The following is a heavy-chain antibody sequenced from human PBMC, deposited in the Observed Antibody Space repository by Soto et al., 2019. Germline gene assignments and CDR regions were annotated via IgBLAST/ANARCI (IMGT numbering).Heavy chain of an antibody. CDR2: IYHSGST. CDR3: ARASKDGITIFGVVKGAFDI. CDR1: GYSISSGYY. V-gene: IGHV4-38-2*01. D-gene: IGHD3-3*01. J-gene: IGHJ3*02. Sequence: TLSLTCAVSGYSISSGYYWGWIRQPPLKGLEWIGSIYHSGSTYYNPSLKSRVNISVDTSKNQFSLKLSSVTAADTAVYYCARASKDGITIFGVVKGAFDICGQGIMFTVS.